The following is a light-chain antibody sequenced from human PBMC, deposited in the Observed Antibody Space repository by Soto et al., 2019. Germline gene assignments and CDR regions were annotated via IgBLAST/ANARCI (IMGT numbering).Light chain of an antibody. CDR3: QQYGSSPRT. Sequence: EVGLTHSPGTLSLSPGERATLSCRASQSVSSSYLAGYQQKPGQAPRLLIYGPSSRATGIPDRVSGTGSGTDFTLTISRLELEDFAVDYCQQYGSSPRTFGQGS. J-gene: IGKJ1*01. CDR2: GPS. CDR1: QSVSSSY. V-gene: IGKV3-20*01.